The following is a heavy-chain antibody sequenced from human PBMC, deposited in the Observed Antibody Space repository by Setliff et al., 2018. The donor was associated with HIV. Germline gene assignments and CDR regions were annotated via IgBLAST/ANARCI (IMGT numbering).Heavy chain of an antibody. Sequence: SETLSLTCTVSGDSINSGFYYWSWIRQPAGRGLEWIGRISTSGITNYNPSLKSRVTISVDTSKNKFSLRVRSVTAADTAVYYCARLGMTTVGIGDVFDIWGQGTMVTVSS. D-gene: IGHD4-17*01. CDR1: GDSINSGFYY. CDR2: ISTSGIT. J-gene: IGHJ3*02. CDR3: ARLGMTTVGIGDVFDI. V-gene: IGHV4-61*02.